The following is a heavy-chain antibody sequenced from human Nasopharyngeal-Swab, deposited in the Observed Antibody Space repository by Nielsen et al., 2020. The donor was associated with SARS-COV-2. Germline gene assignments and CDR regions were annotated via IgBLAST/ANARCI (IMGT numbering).Heavy chain of an antibody. D-gene: IGHD1/OR15-1a*01. CDR2: INSDGSST. CDR3: ARSLIQQRDAFDI. CDR1: GFTFSSYW. Sequence: GGSLRLSCAASGFTFSSYWMHWVRQAPGKGLVWVSRINSDGSSTSYADSVKGRFTISRDNAKNTLYLQMSSLRAEDTAVYYCARSLIQQRDAFDIWGQGTMVTVSS. J-gene: IGHJ3*02. V-gene: IGHV3-74*01.